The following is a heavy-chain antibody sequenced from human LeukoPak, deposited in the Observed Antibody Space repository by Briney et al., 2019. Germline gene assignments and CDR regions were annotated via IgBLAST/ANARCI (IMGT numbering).Heavy chain of an antibody. J-gene: IGHJ3*02. CDR3: ARGPSHGAFDI. V-gene: IGHV1-2*02. CDR2: IDPNTACA. CDR1: GYAFTAYY. Sequence: ASVKVSCKASGYAFTAYYIHWLRQSPRQGLEWLGCIDPNTACAKYAQKFQGRVSVTRDTSINTAYMELSSLTSDDTAVYYCARGPSHGAFDIWGQGTMFTVSS.